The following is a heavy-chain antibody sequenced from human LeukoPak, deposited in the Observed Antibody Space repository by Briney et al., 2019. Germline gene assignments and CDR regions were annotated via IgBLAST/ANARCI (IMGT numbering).Heavy chain of an antibody. Sequence: SQTLSLTCTVSAGSISSGEYYWSWIRQPPGKGLEWIGYIYYSGRTYYNPSLKSRLAITVDTSKNQFSLKLNSVTAADTAVYYCARYYDFLSYMDVWSKGTTVTVSS. CDR2: IYYSGRT. CDR3: ARYYDFLSYMDV. D-gene: IGHD3-3*01. CDR1: AGSISSGEYY. V-gene: IGHV4-30-4*08. J-gene: IGHJ6*03.